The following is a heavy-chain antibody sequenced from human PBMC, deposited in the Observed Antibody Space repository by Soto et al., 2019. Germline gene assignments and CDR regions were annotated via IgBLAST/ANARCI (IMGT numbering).Heavy chain of an antibody. CDR3: ARDNQTVTV. CDR2: IKEDGSEK. V-gene: IGHV3-7*01. CDR1: GFSIRRYW. Sequence: QLVESGGGLVQPGGSLRLTCAASGFSIRRYWMSWVRQAPGKGLEWVTNIKEDGSEKFYAKSVEGRFNISRDNAKNSLSLQMNNLRYDDTAVYFCARDNQTVTVWGQGTMILVSS. J-gene: IGHJ3*01.